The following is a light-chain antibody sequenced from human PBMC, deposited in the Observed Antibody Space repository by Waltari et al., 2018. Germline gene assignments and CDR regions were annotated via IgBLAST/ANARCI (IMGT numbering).Light chain of an antibody. CDR2: WAS. J-gene: IGKJ2*01. V-gene: IGKV4-1*01. CDR1: QSLFFSSNNRNY. CDR3: QQYYTTPYI. Sequence: IVMTHSPPSSPVSLGARAPLNCKSKQSLFFSSNNRNYLAWYQQRPGQPPRLLISWASTRKSGVPDRIVGSGSGTDFTLTISSLQAEDVALYFCQQYYTTPYIFGQGTKLEIK.